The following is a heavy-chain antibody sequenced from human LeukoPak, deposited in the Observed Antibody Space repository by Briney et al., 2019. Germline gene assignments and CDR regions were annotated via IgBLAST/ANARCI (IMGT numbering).Heavy chain of an antibody. Sequence: GGSLRLSCAASGFTFSSYSMNWVRQAPGKGLEWVSSISRSSSYIYYADSVKGRFTISRDNAKNSLYLQMNSLRAEDTAVYYCARAMVRGRDYFDYWGQGTLVTVSS. J-gene: IGHJ4*02. D-gene: IGHD3-10*01. CDR3: ARAMVRGRDYFDY. CDR2: ISRSSSYI. CDR1: GFTFSSYS. V-gene: IGHV3-21*01.